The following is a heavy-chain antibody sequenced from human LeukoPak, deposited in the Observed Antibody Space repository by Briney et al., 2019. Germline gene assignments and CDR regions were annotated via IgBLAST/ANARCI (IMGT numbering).Heavy chain of an antibody. Sequence: GDSLKISCKGSGYSFTTYWIGWLRQMPGKGLEGRGIIYPGDADTRYSPSFQGQVTISADKSISTAYLQWSSLKASDTAMYYCARHSGLAAAADYWGRGTLVTVSS. D-gene: IGHD6-25*01. V-gene: IGHV5-51*01. CDR3: ARHSGLAAAADY. J-gene: IGHJ4*02. CDR2: IYPGDADT. CDR1: GYSFTTYW.